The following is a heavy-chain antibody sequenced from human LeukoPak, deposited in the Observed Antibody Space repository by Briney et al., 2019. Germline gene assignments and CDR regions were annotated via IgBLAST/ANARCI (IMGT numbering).Heavy chain of an antibody. D-gene: IGHD2-15*01. CDR2: VTNSGNTT. CDR1: GPAFSDFA. Sequence: GRSLRLSCAASGPAFSDFATSWVRQAPGKGLEWVSAVTNSGNTTYYADSVTGRFTISKDNSKSTLHLQLNSLRAKDTAIYFCARHRNFAANFAIDYWGQGTLGTVSS. V-gene: IGHV3-23*01. J-gene: IGHJ4*02. CDR3: ARHRNFAANFAIDY.